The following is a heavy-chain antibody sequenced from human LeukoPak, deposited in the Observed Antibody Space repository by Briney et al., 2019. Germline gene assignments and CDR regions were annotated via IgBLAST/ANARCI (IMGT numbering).Heavy chain of an antibody. CDR1: GFTFSSYE. D-gene: IGHD2-2*01. CDR3: XRYCSSTKCLLY. CDR2: ISSSGGTM. J-gene: IGHJ4*02. Sequence: GGSLRLSCAASGFTFSSYEMNWVRQAPGKGLEWVSCISSSGGTMYYADSVKGRFTISRDNAEKSLYLQMNSLRAEDTAVYYXXRYCSSTKCLLYWGQGTLVTVSS. V-gene: IGHV3-48*03.